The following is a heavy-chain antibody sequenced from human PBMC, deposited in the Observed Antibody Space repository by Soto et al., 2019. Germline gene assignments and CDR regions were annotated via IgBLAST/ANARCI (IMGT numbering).Heavy chain of an antibody. CDR3: ARAQPQYGDYVGAFDY. J-gene: IGHJ4*02. V-gene: IGHV1-2*02. Sequence: ASVKVFCKASGYTFTGYYMHWVRQAPGQGLEWMGWINPNSGGTNYAQKFQGRVTMTRDTSISTAYMELSRLRFDDTAVYYCARAQPQYGDYVGAFDYWGQGTLVTVSS. CDR2: INPNSGGT. D-gene: IGHD4-17*01. CDR1: GYTFTGYY.